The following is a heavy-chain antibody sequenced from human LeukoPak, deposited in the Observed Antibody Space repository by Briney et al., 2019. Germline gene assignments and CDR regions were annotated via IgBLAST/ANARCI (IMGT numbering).Heavy chain of an antibody. D-gene: IGHD3-10*01. CDR3: ARNGNTMVREYDAFDI. Sequence: PGGSLRLSCAASGFTFSSYSMNWVRQAPGKGLEWVSSISSSSSYIYYADSVKGRFTISRDNAKNSLYLQMNSLRAEDTAVYYCARNGNTMVREYDAFDIWGQGTMVTVSS. V-gene: IGHV3-21*01. CDR2: ISSSSSYI. CDR1: GFTFSSYS. J-gene: IGHJ3*02.